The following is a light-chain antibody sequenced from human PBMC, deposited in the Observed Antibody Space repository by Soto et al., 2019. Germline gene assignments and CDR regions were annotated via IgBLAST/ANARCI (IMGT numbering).Light chain of an antibody. V-gene: IGLV2-14*01. CDR1: SSDVGGYNY. J-gene: IGLJ1*01. CDR2: EVS. Sequence: QSVLTQPASVSGSPGQSITISCTGTSSDVGGYNYVSWYQQHPGKAPKLMIYEVSNRPSGVSNRFSGSKSGNTASLTISGLQAEDQADYYCSSYTSSSTIYVFGNGTKATVL. CDR3: SSYTSSSTIYV.